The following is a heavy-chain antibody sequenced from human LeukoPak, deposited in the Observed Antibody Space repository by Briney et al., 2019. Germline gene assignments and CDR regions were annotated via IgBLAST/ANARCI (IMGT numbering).Heavy chain of an antibody. CDR1: GGSISSSS. V-gene: IGHV3-21*01. J-gene: IGHJ6*03. CDR2: ISSSSSYI. Sequence: ETLSLTCTVSGGSISSSSYYWGWIRQPPGKGLEWVSSISSSSSYIYYADSVKGRFTISRDNAKNSLYLQMNSLRAEDTAVYYCARVAHAYYYYYYMDVWGKGTTVTVSS. CDR3: ARVAHAYYYYYYMDV.